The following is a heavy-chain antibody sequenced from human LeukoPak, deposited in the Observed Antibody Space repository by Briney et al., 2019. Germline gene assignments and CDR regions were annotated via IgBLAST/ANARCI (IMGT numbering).Heavy chain of an antibody. CDR1: GDSVSSGNYY. Sequence: SEILSLTCTVSGDSVSSGNYYWGWIRQPPGKGLEWIASIYYSGSTHYSPSLKSRVTISVDTSKNQFSLKLTSVTAADTAVYYCARGAVRVRGARLGQNDAFDIWGQGTMVTVSS. CDR2: IYYSGST. D-gene: IGHD3-10*01. CDR3: ARGAVRVRGARLGQNDAFDI. V-gene: IGHV4-39*07. J-gene: IGHJ3*02.